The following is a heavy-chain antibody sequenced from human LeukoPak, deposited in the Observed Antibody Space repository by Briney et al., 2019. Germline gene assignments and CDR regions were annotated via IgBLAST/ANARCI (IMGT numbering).Heavy chain of an antibody. CDR3: ARDPGATSPNCHIDC. CDR2: IHYSGST. D-gene: IGHD2-15*01. CDR1: GGSVRSNSHY. Sequence: SETLSLTCSVSGGSVRSNSHYWNWLRQPPGKGLEWIGYIHYSGSTDYNPAFKSRVTMSVDTSKNQFSLKVTSMTAADTAVYFCARDPGATSPNCHIDCWGQGTLVTVSS. V-gene: IGHV4-61*01. J-gene: IGHJ4*02.